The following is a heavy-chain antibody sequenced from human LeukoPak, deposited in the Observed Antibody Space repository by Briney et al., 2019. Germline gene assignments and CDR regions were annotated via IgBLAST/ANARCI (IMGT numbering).Heavy chain of an antibody. J-gene: IGHJ4*02. CDR1: GFTVSSNY. D-gene: IGHD2-2*01. CDR3: ARDHCSSTSCYPFAIDY. V-gene: IGHV3-21*01. CDR2: ISSSSSYI. Sequence: GGSLRLSCAASGFTVSSNYMNWVRQAPGKGLEWVSSISSSSSYIYYADSVKGRFTISRDNAKNSLYLQMNSLRAEDTAVYYCARDHCSSTSCYPFAIDYWGQGTLVTVSS.